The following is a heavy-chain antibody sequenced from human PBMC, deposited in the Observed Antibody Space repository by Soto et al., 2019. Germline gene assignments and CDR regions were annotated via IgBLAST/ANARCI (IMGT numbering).Heavy chain of an antibody. V-gene: IGHV4-31*03. J-gene: IGHJ3*02. CDR2: IYYSGNP. Sequence: KPSETLSLTCTVSGGSITSGDYYWSWLRQHPGKGLEWVAFIYYSGNPRYNPSLKGRVSISEDTSTNQFSLRLNSATAADTAVYYCAGWAIGGDFDIWGQGTMVTVSS. D-gene: IGHD2-21*01. CDR1: GGSITSGDYY. CDR3: AGWAIGGDFDI.